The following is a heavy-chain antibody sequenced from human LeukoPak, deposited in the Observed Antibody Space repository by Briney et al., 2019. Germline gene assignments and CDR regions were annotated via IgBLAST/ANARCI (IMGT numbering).Heavy chain of an antibody. CDR2: IYHSGST. J-gene: IGHJ4*02. V-gene: IGHV4-38-2*01. CDR3: AKYSSSPHFDS. D-gene: IGHD6-6*01. CDR1: SYSISSGYY. Sequence: SETLSLTCAISSYSISSGYYWSWIRQPPAKGLEWIGSIYHSGSTYYNPSLKSRVTISVDTSKNQFSLKLSSVTAADTAVYYCAKYSSSPHFDSWGQGTLVTVSS.